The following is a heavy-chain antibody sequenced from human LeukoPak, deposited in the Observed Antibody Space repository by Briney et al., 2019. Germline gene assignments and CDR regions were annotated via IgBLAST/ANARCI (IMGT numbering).Heavy chain of an antibody. D-gene: IGHD3-3*01. V-gene: IGHV1-69*01. CDR3: AREDFGVVNSYYYYGMDV. CDR1: GGTFSSYA. J-gene: IGHJ6*02. Sequence: SVKVSCKASGGTFSSYAISWVRQAPGQGLEWMRGIITIFGTANYAQKFQGRVTITADESTSTAYMELSSLRSEDTAVYYCAREDFGVVNSYYYYGMDVWGQGTTVTVSS. CDR2: IITIFGTA.